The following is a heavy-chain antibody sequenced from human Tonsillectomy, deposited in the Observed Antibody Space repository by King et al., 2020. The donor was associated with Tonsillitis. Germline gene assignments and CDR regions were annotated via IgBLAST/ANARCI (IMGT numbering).Heavy chain of an antibody. D-gene: IGHD3-9*01. CDR3: ARVNILTGDWYFDL. CDR2: IYHSGST. Sequence: QLQESGPGLVKPSETLSLTCAVSGYSISSGYYWGWIRQPPGKGLEWIGSIYHSGSTYYNPSLKSRVTISVDTSKNQFSLKLSHVTAADTAVYYCARVNILTGDWYFDLWGRGTLVTVSS. CDR1: GYSISSGYY. J-gene: IGHJ2*01. V-gene: IGHV4-38-2*01.